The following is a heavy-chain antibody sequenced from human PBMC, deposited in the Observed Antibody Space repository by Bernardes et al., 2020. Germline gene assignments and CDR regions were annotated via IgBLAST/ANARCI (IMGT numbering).Heavy chain of an antibody. CDR1: GGSFSGYY. CDR3: ARRGGGGRRVPAALYYYYGMDV. V-gene: IGHV4-34*01. D-gene: IGHD2-2*01. J-gene: IGHJ6*02. CDR2: INHSGST. Sequence: ETLSLTCAVYGGSFSGYYWSWIRQPPGKGLEWIGEINHSGSTNYNPSLKSRVTISVDTSKNQFSLKLSSVTAADTAVYYCARRGGGGRRVPAALYYYYGMDVWGQGTTVTVSS.